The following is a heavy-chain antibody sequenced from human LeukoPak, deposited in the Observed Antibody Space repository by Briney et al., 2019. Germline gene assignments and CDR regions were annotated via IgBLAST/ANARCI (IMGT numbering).Heavy chain of an antibody. Sequence: GASVKVSCXASGYTFTSYDINWVRPATGQGLEWMGWMNPNSGNTGYAQKFQGRVTITRNTSISTAYMELSSLRSEDTAVYYCARGQNTRDYEFDYWGQGTLVTVSS. D-gene: IGHD4-17*01. CDR3: ARGQNTRDYEFDY. CDR2: MNPNSGNT. V-gene: IGHV1-8*03. CDR1: GYTFTSYD. J-gene: IGHJ4*02.